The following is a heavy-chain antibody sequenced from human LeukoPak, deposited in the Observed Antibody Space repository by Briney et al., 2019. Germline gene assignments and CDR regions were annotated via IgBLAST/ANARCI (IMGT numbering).Heavy chain of an antibody. CDR3: AKDRRSGWYEGFFDY. Sequence: GSLRLSCAASGFTFDDYGMSWVRQAPGKGLEWVSGINWNGGSTGYADSVKGRFTISRDNSKNTLYLQMNSLRAEDTAVYYCAKDRRSGWYEGFFDYWGQGTLVTVSS. J-gene: IGHJ4*02. D-gene: IGHD6-19*01. CDR2: INWNGGST. CDR1: GFTFDDYG. V-gene: IGHV3-20*04.